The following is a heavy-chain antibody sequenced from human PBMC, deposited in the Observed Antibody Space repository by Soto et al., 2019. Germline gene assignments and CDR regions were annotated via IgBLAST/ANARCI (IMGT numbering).Heavy chain of an antibody. CDR1: GFTLRNSW. J-gene: IGHJ4*02. D-gene: IGHD2-21*02. CDR2: INRDRSHK. CDR3: ATKGDALNY. Sequence: PRGSLRLSCAASGFTLRNSWMYWVRQAPGKGLEWVANINRDRSHKYYVESVKGRFTISRDNAENSVFFKMNSLRAEDTAIYYCATKGDALNYWGQGT. V-gene: IGHV3-7*01.